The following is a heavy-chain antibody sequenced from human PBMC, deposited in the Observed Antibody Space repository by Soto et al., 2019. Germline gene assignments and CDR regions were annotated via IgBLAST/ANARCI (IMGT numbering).Heavy chain of an antibody. V-gene: IGHV3-33*01. CDR1: GFTFSSYG. CDR2: IWYDGSNK. J-gene: IGHJ4*02. CDR3: ARERLSSGYYYVLDY. Sequence: PGGSLRLSCAASGFTFSSYGMHWVRQAPGKGLEWVAVIWYDGSNKYYADSVKGRFTISRDNSKNTLYLQMNSLRAEDTAVYYCARERLSSGYYYVLDYWGQGTLVTVSS. D-gene: IGHD3-22*01.